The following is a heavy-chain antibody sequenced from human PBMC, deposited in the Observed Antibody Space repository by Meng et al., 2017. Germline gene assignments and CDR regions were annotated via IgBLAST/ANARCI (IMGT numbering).Heavy chain of an antibody. V-gene: IGHV1-46*01. J-gene: IGHJ4*02. CDR2: INPSGGST. CDR3: ARSSYSWRFDY. CDR1: GYTFTSYY. D-gene: IGHD2-21*01. Sequence: ASVKVSCKASGYTFTSYYMHWVRQAPGQGLEWMGIINPSGGSTSYAQKFQGRVTMTRDTSTSTAYMELSSLRSEDTAVYYCARSSYSWRFDYWGQGTLVTVSS.